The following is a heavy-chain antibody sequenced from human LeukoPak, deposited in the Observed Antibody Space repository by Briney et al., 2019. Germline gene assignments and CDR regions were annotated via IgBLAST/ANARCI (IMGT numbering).Heavy chain of an antibody. V-gene: IGHV3-48*03. Sequence: GGSLRLSCAASGFTFSSYEMNWVRQAPGKGLEWVSYISSSGSTIYYADSVKGRFTISRDNAKNSLYLQMNSLRAEDTAVYYCAELGITMIGGVWGKGTTITIPS. D-gene: IGHD3-10*02. CDR2: ISSSGSTI. CDR3: AELGITMIGGV. J-gene: IGHJ6*04. CDR1: GFTFSSYE.